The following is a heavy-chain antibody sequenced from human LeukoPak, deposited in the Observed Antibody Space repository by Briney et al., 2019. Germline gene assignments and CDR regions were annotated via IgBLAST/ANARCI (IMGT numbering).Heavy chain of an antibody. CDR2: FDPEDGET. V-gene: IGHV1-24*01. CDR3: ATGWARYGDPAEYFQH. Sequence: GASVKVSCKVSGYTLTELSMHWVRQAPGKGLEWMGGFDPEDGETIYAQKFQGRVTMTEDTSTDTAYMELSSLRSEDTAVYYCATGWARYGDPAEYFQHWGQGTLVTVSS. CDR1: GYTLTELS. D-gene: IGHD4-17*01. J-gene: IGHJ1*01.